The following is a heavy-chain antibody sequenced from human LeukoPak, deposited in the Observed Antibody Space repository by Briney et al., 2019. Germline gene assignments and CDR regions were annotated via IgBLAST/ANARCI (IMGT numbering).Heavy chain of an antibody. CDR3: ASAPSPYYYGSGSYSTRIKNWFDP. V-gene: IGHV4-30-4*01. CDR1: GGSISSGDYY. J-gene: IGHJ5*02. Sequence: SETLSLTCTVSGGSISSGDYYWSWIRQPPGKGLEWIGYIYYSGSTYYNPSLKSRVTISVDTSKNQSSLKLSSVTAADTAVYYCASAPSPYYYGSGSYSTRIKNWFDPWGQGTLVTVSS. CDR2: IYYSGST. D-gene: IGHD3-10*01.